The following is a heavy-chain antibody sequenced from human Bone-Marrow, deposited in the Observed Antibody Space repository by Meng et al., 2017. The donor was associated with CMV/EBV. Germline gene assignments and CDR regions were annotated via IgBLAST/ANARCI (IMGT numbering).Heavy chain of an antibody. CDR2: IYPGDSDT. D-gene: IGHD3-10*01. CDR1: GFTFNNYA. V-gene: IGHV5-51*01. CDR3: ARWRSRPDY. J-gene: IGHJ4*02. Sequence: VQLLEAGGCFVQPGGSLRLSCAASGFTFNNYAMNWVRQAPGKGLEWMGIIYPGDSDTRYSPSFQGQVTISADKSISTAYLQWSSLKASDTAMYYCARWRSRPDYWGQGTLVTVSS.